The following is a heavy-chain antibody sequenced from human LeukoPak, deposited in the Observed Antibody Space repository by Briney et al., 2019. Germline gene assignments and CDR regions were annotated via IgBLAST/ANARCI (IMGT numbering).Heavy chain of an antibody. J-gene: IGHJ4*02. CDR2: ISYGGST. Sequence: PPETLSLTCSVSGDSFSSNDYFWPWIRQPPGKGLEWIGSISYGGSTYYNPSLKSRGTISVDTSRKQFSLKLSSVTAAADTAVYYCARVGGIAVAGTFILDYWGQGTLVTVSS. V-gene: IGHV4-39*01. CDR3: ARVGGIAVAGTFILDY. D-gene: IGHD6-19*01. CDR1: GDSFSSNDYF.